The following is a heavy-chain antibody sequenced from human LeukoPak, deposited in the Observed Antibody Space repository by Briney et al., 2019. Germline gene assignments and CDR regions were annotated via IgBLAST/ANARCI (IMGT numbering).Heavy chain of an antibody. CDR3: ARGGSSLYYYYMDV. J-gene: IGHJ6*03. CDR2: IIPIFGTA. Sequence: ASVKVSCKASGGTFSSYAISWVRQAPGQGLEWMGGIIPIFGTANYAQKFQGRVTITTDESTSTAYMELSSLRSEDTAVYYCARGGSSLYYYYMDVWGKGTTVTVSS. D-gene: IGHD6-19*01. V-gene: IGHV1-69*05. CDR1: GGTFSSYA.